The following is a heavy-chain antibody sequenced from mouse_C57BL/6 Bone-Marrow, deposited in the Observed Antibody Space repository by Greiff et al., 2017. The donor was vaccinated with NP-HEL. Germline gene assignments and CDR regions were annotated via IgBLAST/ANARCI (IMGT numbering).Heavy chain of an antibody. J-gene: IGHJ1*03. CDR2: ISDGGSYT. D-gene: IGHD1-1*01. Sequence: EVQGVESGGGLVKPGGSLKLSCAASGFTFSSYAMSWVRQTPEKRLEWVATISDGGSYTYYPDNVKGRLTISRDNAKNNLYLQLRHLKSEDTAMYYCARGPPYYGSSYWYFDVWGTGTTVTVSS. CDR1: GFTFSSYA. V-gene: IGHV5-4*01. CDR3: ARGPPYYGSSYWYFDV.